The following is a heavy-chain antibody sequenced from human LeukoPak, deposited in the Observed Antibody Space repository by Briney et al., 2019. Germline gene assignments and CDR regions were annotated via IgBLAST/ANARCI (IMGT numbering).Heavy chain of an antibody. Sequence: GRSLRLSCAASGFTFSSYGMHWVRQAPGKGLEWVAVIWYDGSNKYYADSVKGRFTISRDNSKNTLYLQMNSLRAEDTAVYYCASKKRGYQLLFRFDPWGQGTLVTVSS. CDR1: GFTFSSYG. CDR3: ASKKRGYQLLFRFDP. CDR2: IWYDGSNK. J-gene: IGHJ5*02. D-gene: IGHD2-2*01. V-gene: IGHV3-33*01.